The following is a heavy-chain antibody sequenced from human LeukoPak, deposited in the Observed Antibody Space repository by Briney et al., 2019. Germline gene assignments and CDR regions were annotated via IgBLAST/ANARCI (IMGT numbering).Heavy chain of an antibody. D-gene: IGHD2-2*02. CDR1: GFTFSSYS. CDR2: ISSSSSYI. CDR3: ASGLLGYCSSTSCYRAPSDY. J-gene: IGHJ4*02. V-gene: IGHV3-21*01. Sequence: GGSLRLSCAASGFTFSSYSMNWVRQAPGKGLEWVSSISSSSSYIYYADSVKGRFTISRDNAKNSLYLQMNSLRAEDTAVYYCASGLLGYCSSTSCYRAPSDYWGQGTLVTVSS.